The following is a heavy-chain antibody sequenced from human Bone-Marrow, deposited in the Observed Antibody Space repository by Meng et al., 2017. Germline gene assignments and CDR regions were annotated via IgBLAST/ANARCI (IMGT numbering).Heavy chain of an antibody. CDR2: ISYDGSNK. CDR3: ARGFSGWLGMDYFDY. J-gene: IGHJ4*02. D-gene: IGHD6-19*01. V-gene: IGHV3-30*08. Sequence: GESLKISCAASALTLSNYHIHWVRQTPGGGLEWVAVISYDGSNKYYADSVKGRFTISRDNSKNTLYLQMNSLRAEDTAVYYCARGFSGWLGMDYFDYWGQGTLVTVSS. CDR1: ALTLSNYH.